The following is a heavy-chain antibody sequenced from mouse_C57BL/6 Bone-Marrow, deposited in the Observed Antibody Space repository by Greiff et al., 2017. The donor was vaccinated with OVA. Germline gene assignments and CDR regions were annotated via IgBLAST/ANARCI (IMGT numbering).Heavy chain of an antibody. J-gene: IGHJ2*01. CDR2: IYPGGGYT. V-gene: IGHV1-63*01. D-gene: IGHD1-1*01. CDR3: ARNSGSSYFDY. Sequence: QVQLQQSGAELVRPGTSVKMSCKASGYTFTNYWIGWAQQRPGHGLEWIGDIYPGGGYTNYIEKFKGKATLTADKSSSTAYMQFSSLTSEDSAIYDCARNSGSSYFDYWGQGTTLTVSS. CDR1: GYTFTNYW.